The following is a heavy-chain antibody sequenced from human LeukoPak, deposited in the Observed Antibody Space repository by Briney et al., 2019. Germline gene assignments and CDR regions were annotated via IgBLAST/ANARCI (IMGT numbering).Heavy chain of an antibody. D-gene: IGHD3-22*01. CDR2: MYSSGTT. CDR3: ARGQGTMIVVVILDAFDI. Sequence: SETLSLTCTVSGGSISITRYYWGWIRQPPGKGLEWIASMYSSGTTYYNPSLKSRVTISVDTSKNQFSLKLSSVTAADTAVYYCARGQGTMIVVVILDAFDIWGQGTMVTVSS. CDR1: GGSISITRYY. V-gene: IGHV4-39*07. J-gene: IGHJ3*02.